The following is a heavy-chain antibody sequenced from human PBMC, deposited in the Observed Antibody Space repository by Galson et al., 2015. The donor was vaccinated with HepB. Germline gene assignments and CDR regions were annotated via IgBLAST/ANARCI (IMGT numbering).Heavy chain of an antibody. CDR1: GITFSSYA. Sequence: SLRLSCAGSGITFSSYAMHWVRQAPGRGLEWVAVILYDGSDKYYADSVKGRFTISRDNSKNTLYLQMNSLRAEDTAIYYCARDGFGGWGGGGVAYWGLGTLVTVSS. D-gene: IGHD6-19*01. CDR2: ILYDGSDK. CDR3: ARDGFGGWGGGGVAY. V-gene: IGHV3-30-3*01. J-gene: IGHJ4*02.